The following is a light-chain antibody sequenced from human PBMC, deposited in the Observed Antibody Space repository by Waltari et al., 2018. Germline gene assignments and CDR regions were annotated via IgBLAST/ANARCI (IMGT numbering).Light chain of an antibody. CDR2: RNN. CDR3: ATWDGSLTAWV. Sequence: QSVLTQPPSASGTPGQRVTISCSGSTSNIGRNYVYWYQQFPGTAPKLLVYRNNGRPSGVPDRISCSKSGTSASLAISGLRSEDEADYYCATWDGSLTAWVFGGGTKVTVL. V-gene: IGLV1-47*01. CDR1: TSNIGRNY. J-gene: IGLJ3*02.